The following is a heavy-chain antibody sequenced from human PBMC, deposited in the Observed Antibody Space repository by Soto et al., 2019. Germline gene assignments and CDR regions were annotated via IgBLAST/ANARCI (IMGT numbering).Heavy chain of an antibody. D-gene: IGHD1-26*01. CDR1: GFTFSSYA. CDR2: ISGTGGST. Sequence: EVQLLECGGGLVQPGGSLRLSCAASGFTFSSYAMSWVRQAPGKGLEWVSAISGTGGSTYYADSVKGRFIISRDNSKNTMYLHMNSLRAEDTAVYYCARDWERTFDSWGYFDHWGQGTLVTVSS. J-gene: IGHJ4*02. V-gene: IGHV3-23*01. CDR3: ARDWERTFDSWGYFDH.